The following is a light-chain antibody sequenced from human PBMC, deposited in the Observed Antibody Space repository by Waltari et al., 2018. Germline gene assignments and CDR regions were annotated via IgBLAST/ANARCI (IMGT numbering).Light chain of an antibody. Sequence: EIVMTQSPATLSVSPGERATLSCRASQSIRTSLAWYQQTPGQPPRLLIYGASTRATGIPARFSGSGSGTEFTLTISSLQSEDFAVYYCQQYDNWPPWTLGPGTRVEVK. CDR1: QSIRTS. V-gene: IGKV3-15*01. CDR3: QQYDNWPPWT. J-gene: IGKJ1*01. CDR2: GAS.